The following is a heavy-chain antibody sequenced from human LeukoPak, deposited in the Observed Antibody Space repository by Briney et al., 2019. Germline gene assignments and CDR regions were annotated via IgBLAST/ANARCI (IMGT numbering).Heavy chain of an antibody. CDR3: AKKAGSYVREGYFDY. D-gene: IGHD1-26*01. J-gene: IGHJ4*02. CDR1: GFTFSSYG. V-gene: IGHV3-30*18. CDR2: ISYDGSNK. Sequence: GRSLRLSCAASGFTFSSYGMHWVRQAPGKGLEWVAVISYDGSNKYYADSVKGRFTISRDNSKNTLYLQMNSLRAEDTAVYYCAKKAGSYVREGYFDYWGQGTLVTVSS.